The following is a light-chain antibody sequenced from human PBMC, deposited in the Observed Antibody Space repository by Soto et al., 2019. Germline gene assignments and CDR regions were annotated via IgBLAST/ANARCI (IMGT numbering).Light chain of an antibody. CDR3: QQCGSSPLT. V-gene: IGKV3-20*01. Sequence: EIVLTQSPGTLSLSPGERATLSCRASQSVSSSYLAWYQQKPGQAPRLLISGASSRATGIPDRFSGSGSGTDFTLTITRPEPEDFAVYYCQQCGSSPLTFGGGTKVESK. CDR2: GAS. J-gene: IGKJ4*01. CDR1: QSVSSSY.